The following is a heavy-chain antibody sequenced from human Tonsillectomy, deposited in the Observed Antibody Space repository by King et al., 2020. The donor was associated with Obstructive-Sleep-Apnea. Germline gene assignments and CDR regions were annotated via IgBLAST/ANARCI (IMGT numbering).Heavy chain of an antibody. D-gene: IGHD2-8*01. J-gene: IGHJ6*02. CDR2: IVVASGHT. V-gene: IGHV1-58*01. CDR1: GFIFSSSA. Sequence: QLVESGPEVKKPGTSVKVSCTASGFIFSSSAVQWVRQARGQRLEWIGWIVVASGHTNYAQKFQERATISRDMSTTTAYMEVSSLRSEDTAVYYCATEALVFGLDVWGHGTTVTVSS. CDR3: ATEALVFGLDV.